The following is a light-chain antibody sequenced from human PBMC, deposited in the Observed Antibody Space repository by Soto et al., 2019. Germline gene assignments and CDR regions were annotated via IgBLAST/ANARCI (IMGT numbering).Light chain of an antibody. CDR3: QQANSFPLT. Sequence: DIQMTQSPSPPSASVGDRVTISCRASQTITTFLNWYPQKPGKAHNLLIYAASSLHSGVPSRFSGSGSGTDFTLTISSLQPEDFATYYCQQANSFPLTFGGGTKVDIK. CDR2: AAS. CDR1: QTITTF. V-gene: IGKV1-39*01. J-gene: IGKJ4*01.